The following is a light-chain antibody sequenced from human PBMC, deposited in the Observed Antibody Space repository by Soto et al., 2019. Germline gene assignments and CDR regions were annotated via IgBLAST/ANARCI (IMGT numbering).Light chain of an antibody. Sequence: SYELTQPPSVSVSPGQTASITCSGNKLGNKNVCWYQQKTGQSPVLFIYQDYLRPSGVPERFSGSNSGNTATLTISGTQAMDDADYYSQAWDTGTVIFGGGTKLTVL. CDR1: KLGNKN. V-gene: IGLV3-1*01. CDR3: QAWDTGTVI. CDR2: QDY. J-gene: IGLJ2*01.